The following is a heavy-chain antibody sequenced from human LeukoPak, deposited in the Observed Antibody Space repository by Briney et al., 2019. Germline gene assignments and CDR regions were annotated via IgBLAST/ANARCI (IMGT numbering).Heavy chain of an antibody. CDR1: GDSIGSYY. V-gene: IGHV4-59*01. J-gene: IGHJ5*02. Sequence: SETLSLTCTVSGDSIGSYYWSWIRQPPGKGLEWIGYIYYNGNTNYNPPLKSRVTISLDTSKNQFSLRLSSVTAADTAVYFCARGRRVATITNWFDPWGQGTLVTVSS. CDR2: IYYNGNT. CDR3: ARGRRVATITNWFDP. D-gene: IGHD5-24*01.